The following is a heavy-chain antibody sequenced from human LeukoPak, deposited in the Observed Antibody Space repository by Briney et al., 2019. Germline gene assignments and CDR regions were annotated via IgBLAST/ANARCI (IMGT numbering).Heavy chain of an antibody. J-gene: IGHJ5*02. CDR1: GFTFSDYY. CDR3: ARASSSWNDGDWFDP. CDR2: ISSSGSTI. D-gene: IGHD1-1*01. V-gene: IGHV3-11*01. Sequence: GGSLRLSCAASGFTFSDYYMSWIRQAPGKGLEWVSSISSSGSTIYYADSVKGRFTISRDNAKNSLYLQMNSLRAEDTAVYYCARASSSWNDGDWFDPWGQGTLVTVSS.